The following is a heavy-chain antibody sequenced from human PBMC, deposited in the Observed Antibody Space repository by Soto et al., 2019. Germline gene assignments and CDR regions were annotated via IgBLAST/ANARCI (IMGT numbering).Heavy chain of an antibody. CDR1: GLPFSKAW. J-gene: IGHJ4*02. Sequence: EVHLVESGGGLVKPGGSLRLSCAASGLPFSKAWMSWVRQAPGKGLEWVGRIKNKRTTDYAAPVRDRFTISRDDSPNMVDLQMDSLKTEDTAVYYCTTDEADNGNDGDFDYWGQGTLVTVSS. D-gene: IGHD1-1*01. V-gene: IGHV3-15*01. CDR3: TTDEADNGNDGDFDY. CDR2: IKNKRTT.